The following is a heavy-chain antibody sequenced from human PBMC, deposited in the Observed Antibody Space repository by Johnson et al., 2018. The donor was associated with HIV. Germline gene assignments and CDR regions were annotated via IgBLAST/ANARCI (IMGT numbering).Heavy chain of an antibody. CDR1: GFTFSSYW. D-gene: IGHD6-13*01. Sequence: VQLVESGGGLVQPGGSLRLSCAASGFTFSSYWMSWVRQAPGKGLEWVSAISGSGGSTYYADSVKGQFTISRDNSKNTLYLQMNSLRAEDTAIYYCAKGRYSSSWYLAGAFDIWGQGTMVTVSS. CDR3: AKGRYSSSWYLAGAFDI. CDR2: ISGSGGST. V-gene: IGHV3-23*04. J-gene: IGHJ3*02.